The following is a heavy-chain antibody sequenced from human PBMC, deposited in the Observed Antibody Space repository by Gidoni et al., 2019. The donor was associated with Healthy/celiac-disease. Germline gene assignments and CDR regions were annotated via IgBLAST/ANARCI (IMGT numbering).Heavy chain of an antibody. V-gene: IGHV3-73*02. CDR2: IRSKANSYAT. CDR3: TTGITGTTGGYYYYGMDV. Sequence: EVQLVESGGGLVQPGGSLKLSCAASGFTFSGSAMHWVRQASGKGREWVGRIRSKANSYATAYAASVKGRFTISRDDSKNTAYLQMNSLKTEDTAVYYCTTGITGTTGGYYYYGMDVWGQGTTVTVSS. J-gene: IGHJ6*02. D-gene: IGHD1-7*01. CDR1: GFTFSGSA.